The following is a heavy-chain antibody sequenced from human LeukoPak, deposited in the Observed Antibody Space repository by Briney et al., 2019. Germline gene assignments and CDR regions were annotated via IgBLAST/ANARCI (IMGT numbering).Heavy chain of an antibody. V-gene: IGHV3-23*01. D-gene: IGHD2-15*01. J-gene: IGHJ3*02. Sequence: GGSLRLSRVASGFTLSNYGMNWVRQAPGKELEWVSSSAGSGGGGGTYYADSVKGRFTISRDNSKNTLFLHMNSLRVDDTAVYYCAKGTTGHCSGATCYPFDMWGQGTVVTVSS. CDR1: GFTLSNYG. CDR2: SAGSGGGGGT. CDR3: AKGTTGHCSGATCYPFDM.